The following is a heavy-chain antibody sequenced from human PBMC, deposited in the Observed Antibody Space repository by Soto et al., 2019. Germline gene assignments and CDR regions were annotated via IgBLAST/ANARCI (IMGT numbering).Heavy chain of an antibody. CDR3: ARHEDYGDYFDY. D-gene: IGHD4-17*01. V-gene: IGHV4-39*01. CDR2: IYYSGST. J-gene: IGHJ4*02. Sequence: SETLSLTCTVSGGSISSSSYYWGWIRQPPGKGLEWIGSIYYSGSTYYNPSLKSRVTISVDTSKNQFSLKLSSVTAADTAVYYCARHEDYGDYFDYWGQGTLVTVSS. CDR1: GGSISSSSYY.